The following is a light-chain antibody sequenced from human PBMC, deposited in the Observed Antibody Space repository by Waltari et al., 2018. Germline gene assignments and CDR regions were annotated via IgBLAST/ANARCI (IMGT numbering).Light chain of an antibody. Sequence: QTDLTQPAPVSGSPGQSIPISCTGTSSDFGGYDLVSWYQQHPGKAPKLIIYEVSERPSGLSNRFSGSKSGNTASLTISGLQAEDEAAYYCCSYAGSRDFWVFGGGTKLTVL. CDR3: CSYAGSRDFWV. V-gene: IGLV2-23*02. CDR2: EVS. CDR1: SSDFGGYDL. J-gene: IGLJ3*02.